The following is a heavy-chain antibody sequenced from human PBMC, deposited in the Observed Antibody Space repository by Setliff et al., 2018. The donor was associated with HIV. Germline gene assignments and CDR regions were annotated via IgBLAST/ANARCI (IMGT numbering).Heavy chain of an antibody. CDR3: AHQELGYCSGGSCPPPHAFDI. CDR2: IYWDDDK. D-gene: IGHD2-15*01. J-gene: IGHJ3*02. Sequence: ESGPTLVNPTQTLTLTCTFSGFSLSTSGVAVAGIRQPPGKALEWLALIYWDDDKHYSPSLKSRLTITKDTSKNQVVLTMTTMDPVDTATYYCAHQELGYCSGGSCPPPHAFDIWGQGTMVTVSS. CDR1: GFSLSTSGVA. V-gene: IGHV2-5*02.